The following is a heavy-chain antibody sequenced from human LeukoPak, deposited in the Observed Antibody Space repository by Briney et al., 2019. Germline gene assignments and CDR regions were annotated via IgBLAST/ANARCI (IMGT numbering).Heavy chain of an antibody. D-gene: IGHD3-22*01. CDR3: ARDYDSSGYHFDY. V-gene: IGHV4-39*02. CDR2: IYYSGST. J-gene: IGHJ4*02. CDR1: GGSISSSSYY. Sequence: SETLSLTCTVSGGSISSSSYYWGWIRQPPGKGLEWIGSIYYSGSTYYNPSLKSRVTISVDTSKNQFSLKLSSVTAADTAVYYCARDYDSSGYHFDYWGQGTLVTVSS.